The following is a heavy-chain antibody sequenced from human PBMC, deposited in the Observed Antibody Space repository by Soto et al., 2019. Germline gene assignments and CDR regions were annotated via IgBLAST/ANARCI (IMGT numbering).Heavy chain of an antibody. J-gene: IGHJ5*02. Sequence: GGSLRLSCAASGFTFSSYAMHWVRQAPGKGLEWVAVISYDGSNKYYADSVKGRFTISRDNSKNTLYLQMKSLRAEDTAVYYCARDNIAVVPAASTPYNWFDPWGQGTLVTVSS. V-gene: IGHV3-30-3*01. D-gene: IGHD2-2*01. CDR1: GFTFSSYA. CDR2: ISYDGSNK. CDR3: ARDNIAVVPAASTPYNWFDP.